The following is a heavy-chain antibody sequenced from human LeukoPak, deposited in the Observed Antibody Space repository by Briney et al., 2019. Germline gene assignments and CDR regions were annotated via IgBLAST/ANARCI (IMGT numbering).Heavy chain of an antibody. V-gene: IGHV5-51*01. Sequence: GESLTISCKGSGYSFTSYWIGWVRQMPGRGLEWMGIINPGDSETKYSPSFQGQVTISADKSISTAYLQWSSLKASDTAMYYCARPGYRSRYFDYWGQGTLVTVSS. CDR2: INPGDSET. D-gene: IGHD6-19*01. CDR3: ARPGYRSRYFDY. CDR1: GYSFTSYW. J-gene: IGHJ4*02.